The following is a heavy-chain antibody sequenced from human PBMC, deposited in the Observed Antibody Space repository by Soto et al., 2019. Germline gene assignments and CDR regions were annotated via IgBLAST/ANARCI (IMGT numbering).Heavy chain of an antibody. CDR3: AKEDSGFSGYMDV. CDR1: GFNFNDHG. Sequence: EVQLVESGGGLVQPGRSLRLSCIASGFNFNDHGMHWVRQAPGKGLEWVSSITWHSDGMGYADSVKGRFTISRDNAKNSLYLQMNSLRVEDTALYYCAKEDSGFSGYMDVWGKGTTVTVSS. CDR2: ITWHSDGM. D-gene: IGHD3-10*01. V-gene: IGHV3-9*01. J-gene: IGHJ6*03.